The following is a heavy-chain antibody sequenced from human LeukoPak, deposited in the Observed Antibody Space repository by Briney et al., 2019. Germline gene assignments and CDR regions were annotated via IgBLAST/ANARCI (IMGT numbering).Heavy chain of an antibody. CDR2: IYHGGSA. J-gene: IGHJ5*02. Sequence: SETLSLTCAVSGDSITSGGYSWAWIRQRPGEGLEWIGYIYHGGSAYFNPSLKSRVNISVDRSKNQFSLILNSVTAADTAVYYCARYFSEGKFKGFDPWGKGTLVTVSS. D-gene: IGHD2-15*01. CDR1: GDSITSGGYS. V-gene: IGHV4-30-2*01. CDR3: ARYFSEGKFKGFDP.